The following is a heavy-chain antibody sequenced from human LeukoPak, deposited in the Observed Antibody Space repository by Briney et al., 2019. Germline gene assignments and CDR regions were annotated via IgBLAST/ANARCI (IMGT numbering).Heavy chain of an antibody. D-gene: IGHD5-24*01. Sequence: GRSLRLSCAASGFTFSSYGMHWVRQAPGKGLEWVAVISYDGSNKYYADSVKGRFTISRDNSKNTLYLQMNSLRAEDMAVYYCAAAMATHYFDYWGQGTLVTVSS. CDR1: GFTFSSYG. CDR3: AAAMATHYFDY. J-gene: IGHJ4*02. V-gene: IGHV3-30*03. CDR2: ISYDGSNK.